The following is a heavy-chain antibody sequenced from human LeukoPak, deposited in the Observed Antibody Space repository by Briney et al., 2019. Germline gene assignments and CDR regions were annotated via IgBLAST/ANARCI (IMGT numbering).Heavy chain of an antibody. CDR2: ISSSSSII. Sequence: GGSLRLSCAASGFTFSSYSMKWVRQAPGKGLEWVSYISSSSSIIYYADSVKGRFTISRDNAKNSLYLQMNSLRAEDTAVYYCARGSGWSSGWYYFDYWGQGTLVTVSS. CDR3: ARGSGWSSGWYYFDY. D-gene: IGHD6-19*01. CDR1: GFTFSSYS. V-gene: IGHV3-48*04. J-gene: IGHJ4*02.